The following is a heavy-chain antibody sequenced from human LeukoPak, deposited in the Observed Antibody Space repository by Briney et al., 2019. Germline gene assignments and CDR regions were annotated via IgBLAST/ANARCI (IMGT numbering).Heavy chain of an antibody. CDR2: ISYDGSNK. Sequence: GGSLRLSCAASGFTFSSYGMHWVRQAPGKGLEWVAVISYDGSNKYYADSVKGRFTISRDNSKNTLYLQMNSLRAEDTAVYYCEATCSSSSDGGSDAFDIWGQGTMVTVSS. CDR3: EATCSSSSDGGSDAFDI. D-gene: IGHD6-6*01. CDR1: GFTFSSYG. V-gene: IGHV3-30*03. J-gene: IGHJ3*02.